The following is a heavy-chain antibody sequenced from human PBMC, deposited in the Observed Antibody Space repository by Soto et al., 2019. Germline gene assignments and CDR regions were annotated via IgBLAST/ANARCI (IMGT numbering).Heavy chain of an antibody. CDR1: GFTFGDFW. CDR2: MNQNGGEI. V-gene: IGHV3-7*05. Sequence: EVQLVESGGGLVQPGGSLRLYCTVSGFTFGDFWMTWVRQAPGKGLEWVANMNQNGGEIYYADSVRGRFVISRDNAKNSLFLQMNSLSAADTALSYCASQRISYAMAVWGQWTTVTVSS. D-gene: IGHD1-1*01. J-gene: IGHJ6*02. CDR3: ASQRISYAMAV.